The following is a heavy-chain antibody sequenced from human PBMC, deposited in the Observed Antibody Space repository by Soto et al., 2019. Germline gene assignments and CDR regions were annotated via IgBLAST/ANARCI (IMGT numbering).Heavy chain of an antibody. D-gene: IGHD2-2*01. CDR2: ISAYNGNT. J-gene: IGHJ4*02. Sequence: QVQLVQSGAEVKKPGASVKVSCKASSYTFTSYGISWVRQAPGQGLEWMGWISAYNGNTNYAQKLQGRVTMTTDTSTSTAFMELRSLRSDDTAVSYCARGYCSSSSCYPRILSDYWGQGTLVTVSS. CDR3: ARGYCSSSSCYPRILSDY. CDR1: SYTFTSYG. V-gene: IGHV1-18*01.